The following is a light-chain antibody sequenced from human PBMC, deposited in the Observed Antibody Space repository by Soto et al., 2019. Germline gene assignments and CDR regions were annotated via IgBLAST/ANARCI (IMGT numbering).Light chain of an antibody. CDR3: CSYVGATTYV. CDR2: EGV. V-gene: IGLV2-23*01. CDR1: STNIGGYNI. Sequence: QSALTQPASVSGSPRQSISISCRGTSTNIGGYNIVSWYQQHPGKAPKVIIYEGVKRPSGVSDRFSGSTSGVTASLTISGLQAEDEAEYYCCSYVGATTYVFGSGTKVTVL. J-gene: IGLJ1*01.